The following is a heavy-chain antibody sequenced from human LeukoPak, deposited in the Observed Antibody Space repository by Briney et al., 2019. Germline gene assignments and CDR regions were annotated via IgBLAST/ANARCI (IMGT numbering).Heavy chain of an antibody. Sequence: GGSLRLSCAASGFTFSSYAMSWVRQAPGKGLEWVSAISGSGGSTYYADSVKGRFTISRDNSKNTLYLQMNSLRAEDTAVYYGAKEAGLSDTAMVTDRYFDYWGQGTLVTVSS. D-gene: IGHD5-18*01. CDR2: ISGSGGST. CDR3: AKEAGLSDTAMVTDRYFDY. CDR1: GFTFSSYA. V-gene: IGHV3-23*01. J-gene: IGHJ4*02.